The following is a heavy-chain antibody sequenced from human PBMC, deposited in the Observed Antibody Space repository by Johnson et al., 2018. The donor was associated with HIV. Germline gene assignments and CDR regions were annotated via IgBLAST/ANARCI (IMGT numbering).Heavy chain of an antibody. J-gene: IGHJ3*02. Sequence: MMLVESGGGLVQPGGSLRLSCAASGFTFSSYAMHWVRQAPGKGLEYVSAIRSDGGSSYSANSVKGRFTISRDNSKNTLFLQMGSLRAEDMAVYYCARRAHDAFDIWGQGTMVTVSS. CDR2: IRSDGGSS. CDR1: GFTFSSYA. V-gene: IGHV3-64*01. CDR3: ARRAHDAFDI.